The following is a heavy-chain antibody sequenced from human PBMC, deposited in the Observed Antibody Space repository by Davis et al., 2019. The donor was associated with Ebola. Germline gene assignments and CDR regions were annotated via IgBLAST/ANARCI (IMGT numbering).Heavy chain of an antibody. Sequence: PSETLSLTCAASGFTFSSYAMHWVRQAPGKGLEWVAVISYDGSNKYYADSVKGRFTISRDNSKNTLYLQMNSLRAEDTAVYYCAKFSRAGDSVWGQGTLVTVSS. D-gene: IGHD6-13*01. V-gene: IGHV3-30-3*02. CDR2: ISYDGSNK. CDR3: AKFSRAGDSV. J-gene: IGHJ4*02. CDR1: GFTFSSYA.